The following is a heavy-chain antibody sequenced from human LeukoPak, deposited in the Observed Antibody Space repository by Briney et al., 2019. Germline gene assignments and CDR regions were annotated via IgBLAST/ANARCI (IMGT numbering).Heavy chain of an antibody. D-gene: IGHD1-1*01. CDR2: IWYDGSNK. CDR3: AREGLERLSGMDV. J-gene: IGHJ6*02. Sequence: PGGSLRLSCAASGFTFSSYGMHWVRQAPGKGLEWVAVIWYDGSNKYYADSVKGRFTISRDNSKNTLYLQMNSLRAEDTAVYYCAREGLERLSGMDVWGQGTTVTVPS. CDR1: GFTFSSYG. V-gene: IGHV3-33*01.